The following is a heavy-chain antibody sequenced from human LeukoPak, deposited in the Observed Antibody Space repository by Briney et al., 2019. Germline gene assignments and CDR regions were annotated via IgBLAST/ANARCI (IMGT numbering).Heavy chain of an antibody. CDR3: AKFFTGEYVRAFDV. Sequence: GRSLRLSCAASGFTFNIYAMHWVRQVPGKGLEWVAVISYDGSNKYYADSVKGRFTISRDNSKNTLYLQMNSLRAEDTAVCYCAKFFTGEYVRAFDVWGQGTMVTVSS. CDR2: ISYDGSNK. D-gene: IGHD3-10*02. V-gene: IGHV3-30*18. CDR1: GFTFNIYA. J-gene: IGHJ3*01.